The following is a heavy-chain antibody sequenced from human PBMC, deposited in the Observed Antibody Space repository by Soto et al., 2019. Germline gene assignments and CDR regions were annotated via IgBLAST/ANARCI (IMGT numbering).Heavy chain of an antibody. Sequence: SVKVSCKASGYTFTGYYMHWVRQAPGQGLEWMGWINPNSGGTNYAQKFQGWVTMTRDTSISTAYMELSRLRSDDTAVYYCARDFRSAARTYYYYYGMDVWGQGTTVTVSS. CDR1: GYTFTGYY. D-gene: IGHD6-6*01. CDR3: ARDFRSAARTYYYYYGMDV. J-gene: IGHJ6*02. CDR2: INPNSGGT. V-gene: IGHV1-2*04.